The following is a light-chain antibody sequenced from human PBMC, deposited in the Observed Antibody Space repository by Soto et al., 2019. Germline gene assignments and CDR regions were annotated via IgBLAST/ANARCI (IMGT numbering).Light chain of an antibody. J-gene: IGKJ1*01. CDR1: QSVSSN. CDR3: QQYGSSPWT. V-gene: IGKV3-20*01. CDR2: DAS. Sequence: DIVLTQSPATLSVSPGERATLSCRASQSVSSNLAWYQQKPGQAPRLFIYDASTRATGIPDRFSGSGSGTDFTLTISRLEPEDFAVYYCQQYGSSPWTFGQGTKVDSK.